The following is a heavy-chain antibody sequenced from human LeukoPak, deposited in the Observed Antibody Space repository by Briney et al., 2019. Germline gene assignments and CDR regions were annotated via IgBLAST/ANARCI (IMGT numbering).Heavy chain of an antibody. CDR3: ARARYDILTGCYQYYFDY. CDR2: IIPIFGTA. J-gene: IGHJ4*02. CDR1: GGTFSSYA. D-gene: IGHD3-9*01. V-gene: IGHV1-69*01. Sequence: SVKVSCKASGGTFSSYAISWVRQAPGQGLEWMGGIIPIFGTANYAQKFQGRVTITADESTSTAYMELSSLRSEDTAVYYCARARYDILTGCYQYYFDYWGQGTLVTVSS.